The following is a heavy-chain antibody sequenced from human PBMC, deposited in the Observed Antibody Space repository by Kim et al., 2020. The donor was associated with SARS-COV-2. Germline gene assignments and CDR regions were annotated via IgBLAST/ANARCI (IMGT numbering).Heavy chain of an antibody. CDR1: GGSISSSNW. V-gene: IGHV4-4*02. Sequence: SETLSLTCAVSGGSISSSNWWSWVRQPPGKGLEWIGEIYHSGSTNYNPSLKSRVTISVDKSKNQFSLKLSSVTAADTAVYYCAGDLEYSYGFDYWGQGTLVTGSP. J-gene: IGHJ4*02. D-gene: IGHD5-18*01. CDR2: IYHSGST. CDR3: AGDLEYSYGFDY.